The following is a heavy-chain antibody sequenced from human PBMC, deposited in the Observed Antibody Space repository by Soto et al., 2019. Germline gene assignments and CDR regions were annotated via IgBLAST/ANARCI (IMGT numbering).Heavy chain of an antibody. Sequence: PSETLSLTCAVSGGSFSGYYWSWIRQPPGKGLEWIGEINHSGSTNYNPSLKSRVTISVDTSKNQFSLKLSSVTAADTAVYYCARVVTNLLELPAAQDYYYKDVWGKGTTVTGSS. D-gene: IGHD2-2*01. CDR3: ARVVTNLLELPAAQDYYYKDV. CDR2: INHSGST. CDR1: GGSFSGYY. J-gene: IGHJ6*03. V-gene: IGHV4-34*01.